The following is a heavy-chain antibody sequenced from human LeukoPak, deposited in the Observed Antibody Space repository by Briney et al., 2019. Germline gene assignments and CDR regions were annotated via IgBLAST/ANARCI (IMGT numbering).Heavy chain of an antibody. CDR3: ARDRSYGYGSHFDY. CDR2: TYYRSKWYN. V-gene: IGHV6-1*01. CDR1: GDSVSSNSAA. D-gene: IGHD5-18*01. J-gene: IGHJ4*02. Sequence: SQTLSLTCAISGDSVSSNSAAWNWLRQSPSRGLEWLGRTYYRSKWYNDYAVSVKGRITINPDTSKNQFSLQLNSVTPEDTAAYYCARDRSYGYGSHFDYWGQGTLVTVSS.